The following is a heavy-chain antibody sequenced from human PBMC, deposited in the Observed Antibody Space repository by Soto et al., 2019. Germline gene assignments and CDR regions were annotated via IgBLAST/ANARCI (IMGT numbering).Heavy chain of an antibody. CDR1: GFTFSSYG. Sequence: QVQLVESGGGVVQPGRSLRLSCAASGFTFSSYGMHWVRQAPGKGLEWVAVIWYDGSNKYYADSVKGRFTISRDNSKNTLYLQMNSLRAEDTAVYYCARPGAVQLWSGYFDYWGQGTLVTVSS. CDR3: ARPGAVQLWSGYFDY. V-gene: IGHV3-33*01. J-gene: IGHJ4*02. D-gene: IGHD5-18*01. CDR2: IWYDGSNK.